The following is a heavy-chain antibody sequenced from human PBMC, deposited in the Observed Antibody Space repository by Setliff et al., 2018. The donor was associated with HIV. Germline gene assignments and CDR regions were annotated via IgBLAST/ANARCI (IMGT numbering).Heavy chain of an antibody. CDR1: GVFVSSGVYY. Sequence: ETLSLTCSVSGVFVSSGVYYWGWIRQPPGNGLEWIGSIYHTGSTYYKPSLKSRVTISVDTSKNQFSLRLSSVAAGDTAVYYCARSIVPVASGYYYFEYWGQGTLVTVSS. D-gene: IGHD3-3*01. J-gene: IGHJ4*02. CDR3: ARSIVPVASGYYYFEY. CDR2: IYHTGST. V-gene: IGHV4-39*01.